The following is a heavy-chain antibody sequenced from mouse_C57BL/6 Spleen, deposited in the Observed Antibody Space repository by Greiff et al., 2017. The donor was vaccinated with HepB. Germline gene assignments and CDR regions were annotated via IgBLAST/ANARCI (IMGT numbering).Heavy chain of an antibody. CDR1: GYTFTSYW. V-gene: IGHV1-50*01. CDR3: AFITTVVANFDY. J-gene: IGHJ2*01. D-gene: IGHD1-1*01. CDR2: IDPSDSHT. Sequence: QVQLQQPGAELVKPGASVKLSCKASGYTFTSYWMQWVKQRPGQGLEWIGEIDPSDSHTNYNQKFKGKATLTVDTSSSTAYMQPSSLTSEDSAVYYCAFITTVVANFDYWGQGTTLTVSS.